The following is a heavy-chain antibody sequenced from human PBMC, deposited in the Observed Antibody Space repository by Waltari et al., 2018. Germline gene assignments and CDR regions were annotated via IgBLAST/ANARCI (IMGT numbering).Heavy chain of an antibody. Sequence: GKGLEWMGIIYPGDSDTRYSPSFQGQVTISADKSISTAYLQWSSLKASDTAMYYCARAREVPAAIRVHYFDYWGQGTLVTVSS. D-gene: IGHD2-2*02. CDR2: IYPGDSDT. CDR3: ARAREVPAAIRVHYFDY. V-gene: IGHV5-51*01. J-gene: IGHJ4*02.